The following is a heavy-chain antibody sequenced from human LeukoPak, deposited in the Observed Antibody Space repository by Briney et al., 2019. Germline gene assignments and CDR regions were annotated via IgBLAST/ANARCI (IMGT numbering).Heavy chain of an antibody. CDR2: IWYDRSNK. D-gene: IGHD5-18*01. CDR1: GFTFSSYG. V-gene: IGHV3-33*01. CDR3: ARDAPDTAMANAFDI. Sequence: GGSLRLSCAASGFTFSSYGMHWVRQAPGKGLEWVAVIWYDRSNKYYADSVKGRFTISRDNSKNTLYLQMNSLRAEDTAVYYCARDAPDTAMANAFDIWGQGTMVTVSS. J-gene: IGHJ3*02.